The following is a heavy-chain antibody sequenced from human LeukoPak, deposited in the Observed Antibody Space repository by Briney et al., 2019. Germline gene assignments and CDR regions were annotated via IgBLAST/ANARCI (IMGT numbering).Heavy chain of an antibody. Sequence: RASVKVSCKASGYTFTSYGISWVRQAPGQGLEWMGWISAYNGNTNYAQKLQGRVTMTTDTSTSTAYMEVRSLRSDDTAVYYCARVNNYDFLSSFDYWGQGTLVTASS. CDR3: ARVNNYDFLSSFDY. CDR2: ISAYNGNT. J-gene: IGHJ4*02. V-gene: IGHV1-18*01. CDR1: GYTFTSYG. D-gene: IGHD3-3*01.